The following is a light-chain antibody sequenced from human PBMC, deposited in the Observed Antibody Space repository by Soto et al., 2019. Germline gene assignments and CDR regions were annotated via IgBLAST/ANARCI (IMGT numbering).Light chain of an antibody. CDR2: AAS. J-gene: IGKJ4*01. CDR1: QSISSY. Sequence: DIQMTQSPSSLSASVGDRVTITCRASQSISSYLNWYQQKPGKAPKLLIYAASSLQSGVPSRFSGSGSGTHFTLTISSLQPEDFETYYCQQSYSTPLPFGGGTQVEIK. CDR3: QQSYSTPLP. V-gene: IGKV1-39*01.